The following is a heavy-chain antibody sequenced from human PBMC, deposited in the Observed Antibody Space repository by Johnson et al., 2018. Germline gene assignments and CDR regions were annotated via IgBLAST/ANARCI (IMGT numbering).Heavy chain of an antibody. V-gene: IGHV3-11*01. CDR2: IDRSGDTV. D-gene: IGHD2-15*01. CDR3: AGERGGSTYRYYGRDV. Sequence: VQLVETGGGLVKPGESLRLSCAASGFAFSDYYMSWIRQAPGRGLEWVSYIDRSGDTVYYADSVKGRFTISRDNAENSVYLQMHSLSAEDTALYYCAGERGGSTYRYYGRDVWGQGTTVTVSS. J-gene: IGHJ6*02. CDR1: GFAFSDYY.